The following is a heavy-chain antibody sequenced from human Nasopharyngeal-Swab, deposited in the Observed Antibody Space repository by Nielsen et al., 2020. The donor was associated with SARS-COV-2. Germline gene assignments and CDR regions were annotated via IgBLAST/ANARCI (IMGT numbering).Heavy chain of an antibody. J-gene: IGHJ6*02. CDR3: TSDLAYCGGDCYSPYYYGMDV. CDR2: IKSKTDGGTK. Sequence: VRQTPGKGLEWVGRIKSKTDGGTKDYAAPVKGRFTISRDDSKNTLYLQMNSLKTEDTAVYYCTSDLAYCGGDCYSPYYYGMDVWGQGTTVTVSS. D-gene: IGHD2-21*02. V-gene: IGHV3-15*01.